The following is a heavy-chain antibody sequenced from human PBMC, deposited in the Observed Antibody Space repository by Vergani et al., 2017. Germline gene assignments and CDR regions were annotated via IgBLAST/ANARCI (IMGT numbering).Heavy chain of an antibody. J-gene: IGHJ4*02. D-gene: IGHD2-15*01. CDR1: GFTFIMHA. CDR2: LSASDRRT. Sequence: EVQLLESGGDLVQPGGSLRLSCAASGFTFIMHAMSWVRQAPGKGLEWVSTLSASDRRTHYADSVKGRFTISRDDSKNTVYLQMKSLRPEDTAVYYCAKEGGGYCSGGTCYPEYWGQGTLVIVSS. CDR3: AKEGGGYCSGGTCYPEY. V-gene: IGHV3-23*01.